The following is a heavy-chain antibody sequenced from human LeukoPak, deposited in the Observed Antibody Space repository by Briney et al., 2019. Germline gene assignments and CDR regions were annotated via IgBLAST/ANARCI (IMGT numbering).Heavy chain of an antibody. D-gene: IGHD3-22*01. CDR3: ARGSSGYYDSSGYSDY. CDR2: IYYSGST. V-gene: IGHV4-59*12. Sequence: SETLSLTCIVSGGSISTYYWSWIRQPPGKGLEWIGYIYYSGSTNYNPSLKSRVTISIDTSKNQLSLKLSSVTAADTAVYYCARGSSGYYDSSGYSDYWGQGTLVTVSS. CDR1: GGSISTYY. J-gene: IGHJ4*02.